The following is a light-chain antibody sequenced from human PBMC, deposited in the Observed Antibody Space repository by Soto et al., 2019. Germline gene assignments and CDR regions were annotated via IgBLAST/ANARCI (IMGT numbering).Light chain of an antibody. Sequence: QSVLTQPPPASGSPGQSGTISCPGTSSDVGGYNYVSWYQQHPGKAPKPMIYEVSKRPSGVPDRFSGSKSGNTASLTVSGLQAEDEADYYCSSYAGSNNLYVFGTGTKVTVL. J-gene: IGLJ1*01. CDR3: SSYAGSNNLYV. V-gene: IGLV2-8*01. CDR1: SSDVGGYNY. CDR2: EVS.